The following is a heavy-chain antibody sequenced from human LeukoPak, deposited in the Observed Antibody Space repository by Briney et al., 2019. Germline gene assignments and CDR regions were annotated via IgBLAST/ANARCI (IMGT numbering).Heavy chain of an antibody. V-gene: IGHV4-59*01. Sequence: SETLSLTCTVSGDSIRSGYWSWIRQPPGKGLEWIGRVYYTGSTNYNPSLISRVSMSVDTSKNQFSLKLSSVNDADTAVYYCARDLRGDYGAFDIWGQGTMVTVSS. CDR3: ARDLRGDYGAFDI. J-gene: IGHJ3*02. D-gene: IGHD4-17*01. CDR2: VYYTGST. CDR1: GDSIRSGY.